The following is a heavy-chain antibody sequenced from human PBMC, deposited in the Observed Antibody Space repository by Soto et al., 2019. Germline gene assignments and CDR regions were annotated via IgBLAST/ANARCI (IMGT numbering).Heavy chain of an antibody. Sequence: GGSLRLSCAASGLTFSSYSMNWVRQAPGKGLEWVSYISGSSSTIYYADSVKGRFTISRDNAKNSLYLQMNSLRDEDTAVYYCAREAFHVLRFLEWLCPCYGMDVWGQGTTVTVSS. CDR2: ISGSSSTI. CDR3: AREAFHVLRFLEWLCPCYGMDV. J-gene: IGHJ6*02. D-gene: IGHD3-3*01. CDR1: GLTFSSYS. V-gene: IGHV3-48*02.